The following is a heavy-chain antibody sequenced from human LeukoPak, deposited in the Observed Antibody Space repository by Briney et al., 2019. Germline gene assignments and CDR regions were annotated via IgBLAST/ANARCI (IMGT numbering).Heavy chain of an antibody. J-gene: IGHJ4*02. V-gene: IGHV3-30*02. CDR2: IRYDGSNK. D-gene: IGHD6-13*01. Sequence: GGSLRLSCAASGFTFDDYAMHWVRQAPGKGLEWVAFIRYDGSNKYYADSVKGRFTISRDNSKNTLYLQMNSLRAEDTAVYYCAKESSGLSVRYSSPGDYWGQGTLVTVSS. CDR1: GFTFDDYA. CDR3: AKESSGLSVRYSSPGDY.